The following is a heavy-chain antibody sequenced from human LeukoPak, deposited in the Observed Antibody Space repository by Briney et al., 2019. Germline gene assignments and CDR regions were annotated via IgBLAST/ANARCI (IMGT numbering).Heavy chain of an antibody. CDR1: GYTFTEYY. J-gene: IGHJ4*02. Sequence: APVKVFCKASGYTFTEYYMHGVRRAPGHGLEWMGWINPVSGGTNYAQKFEGRVNMTRDTSISIAYMEVRSLRSDDRAVFYCAIRDGIFDYWGQGTLVSVSS. CDR2: INPVSGGT. V-gene: IGHV1-2*02. CDR3: AIRDGIFDY. D-gene: IGHD2-15*01.